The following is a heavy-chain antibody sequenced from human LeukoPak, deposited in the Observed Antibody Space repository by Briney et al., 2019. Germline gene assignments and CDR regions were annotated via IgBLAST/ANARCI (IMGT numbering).Heavy chain of an antibody. Sequence: GGSLRLSCAASGFTFSNAWMSWVRQAPGKGLEWVGRIKSKTDGGTTDYAAPVKGKFTISRDDSKNTLYLQMNSLKTEDTAVYYCTTGGYNYDQHFDYWGQGTLVTVSS. V-gene: IGHV3-15*01. CDR2: IKSKTDGGTT. CDR1: GFTFSNAW. J-gene: IGHJ4*02. CDR3: TTGGYNYDQHFDY. D-gene: IGHD5-18*01.